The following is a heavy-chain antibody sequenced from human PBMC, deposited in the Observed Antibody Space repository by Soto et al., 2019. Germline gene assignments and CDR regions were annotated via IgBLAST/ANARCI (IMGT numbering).Heavy chain of an antibody. Sequence: KPSETLSLTCAVYGGSFSGYYWSWIRQSPGKGLEWIGEINHSGSSISNPSLKSRVTISVDTSKNQFSLKLRSVTAADTAAYYCARGISLIVEVHRDAPDKYYFDSWSQGTLVTVSS. CDR1: GGSFSGYY. CDR3: ARGISLIVEVHRDAPDKYYFDS. V-gene: IGHV4-34*01. D-gene: IGHD2-15*01. CDR2: INHSGSS. J-gene: IGHJ4*02.